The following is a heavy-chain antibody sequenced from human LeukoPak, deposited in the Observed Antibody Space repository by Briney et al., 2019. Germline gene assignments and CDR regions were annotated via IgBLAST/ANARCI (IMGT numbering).Heavy chain of an antibody. J-gene: IGHJ4*02. V-gene: IGHV4-34*01. D-gene: IGHD6-6*01. CDR2: INHSGST. CDR1: GGSFSGYY. CDR3: AREQLVGSRYFDY. Sequence: SETLSLTCAVYGGSFSGYYWSWIRQPPGKGLEWIGEINHSGSTNYNPSLKSRVTISVDTSKNQFSLNLSSVTAADTAMYYCAREQLVGSRYFDYWGQGTLVTVSS.